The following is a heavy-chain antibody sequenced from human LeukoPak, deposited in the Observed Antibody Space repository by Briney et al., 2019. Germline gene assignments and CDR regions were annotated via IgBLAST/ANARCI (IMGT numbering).Heavy chain of an antibody. CDR1: GGSISSSSYY. V-gene: IGHV4-39*01. J-gene: IGHJ4*02. Sequence: NPSQTLSLTCTVSGGSISSSSYYWGWIRQPPGKGLEWIGSIYYSGSTYYNPSLKSRVTISVDTSKNQFSLKLSSVTAADTAVYYCARWTYRDYFDYWGQGTLVTVSS. D-gene: IGHD4-11*01. CDR2: IYYSGST. CDR3: ARWTYRDYFDY.